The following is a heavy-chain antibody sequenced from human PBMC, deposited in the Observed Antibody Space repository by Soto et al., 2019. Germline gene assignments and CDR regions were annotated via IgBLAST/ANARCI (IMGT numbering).Heavy chain of an antibody. D-gene: IGHD6-13*01. V-gene: IGHV4-38-2*01. CDR1: GYSISSGYY. CDR3: ARSLYTSSWYAGS. CDR2: IYHSGTT. J-gene: IGHJ5*02. Sequence: TLSLTCAVSGYSISSGYYWGWFRQPPGKGLEWIGSIYHSGTTYYNPSLKSRVTISIDTSKSQFSLKLSSVTAADTAVYYCARSLYTSSWYAGSWGQGTLVTVSS.